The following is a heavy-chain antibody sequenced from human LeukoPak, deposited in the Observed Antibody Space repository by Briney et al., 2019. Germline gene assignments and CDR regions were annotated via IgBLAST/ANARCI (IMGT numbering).Heavy chain of an antibody. J-gene: IGHJ4*02. CDR3: ARGSVIQPWYYFDY. CDR1: GGSISSSSYY. CDR2: IYYSGST. Sequence: SETLSLTCTVSGGSISSSSYYWGWIRQPPGKGLEWIGSIYYSGSTYYNPSLKSRVTISVDTSKNQFSLKLSSVTAADTAVYYCARGSVIQPWYYFDYWGQGTLVTVSS. V-gene: IGHV4-39*07. D-gene: IGHD5-18*01.